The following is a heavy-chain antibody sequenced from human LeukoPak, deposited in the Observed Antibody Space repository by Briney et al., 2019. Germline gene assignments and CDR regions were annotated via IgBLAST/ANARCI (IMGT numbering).Heavy chain of an antibody. CDR1: GYSISSGYY. CDR3: ARYEANYDILTGYTADAFDI. V-gene: IGHV4-38-2*01. CDR2: IYHSGST. D-gene: IGHD3-9*01. Sequence: SETLSLTCAVSGYSISSGYYWGWIRQPPGKGLEWIGSIYHSGSTYYNPSLKSRVTISVDTSKNQFSLKLSSVTAADTAVYYCARYEANYDILTGYTADAFDIWGQGTMVTVSS. J-gene: IGHJ3*02.